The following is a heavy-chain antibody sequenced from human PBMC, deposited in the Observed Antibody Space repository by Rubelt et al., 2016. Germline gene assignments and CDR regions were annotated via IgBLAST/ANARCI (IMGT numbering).Heavy chain of an antibody. D-gene: IGHD6-13*01. CDR3: AREQQLVGGWFDP. CDR1: GGTFSSYA. J-gene: IGHJ5*02. Sequence: QVQLVQPGAEVKKPGSSVKVSCKASGGTFSSYAISWVRQAPGQGLEWMGGIIPIFGTANYAKSVQVRVTITADESTGTAYMGLSSLRSEDTAVYYCAREQQLVGGWFDPWGQGTLVTVSS. V-gene: IGHV1-69*12. CDR2: IIPIFGTA.